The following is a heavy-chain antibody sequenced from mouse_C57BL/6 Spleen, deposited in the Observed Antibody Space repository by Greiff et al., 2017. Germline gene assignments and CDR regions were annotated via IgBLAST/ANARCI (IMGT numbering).Heavy chain of an antibody. V-gene: IGHV1-72*01. D-gene: IGHD2-4*01. CDR2: IDPNSGGT. CDR1: GYTFTSYW. Sequence: QVQLQQPGAELVTPGASVTLSCKASGYTFTSYWMHWVKQRPGRGLAWIGRIDPNSGGTKYTAKFKSKATLTVDKPSNTAYMQRSSLPSEDAAVYYCARDYDYAMDYWGQGASGTV. J-gene: IGHJ4*01. CDR3: ARDYDYAMDY.